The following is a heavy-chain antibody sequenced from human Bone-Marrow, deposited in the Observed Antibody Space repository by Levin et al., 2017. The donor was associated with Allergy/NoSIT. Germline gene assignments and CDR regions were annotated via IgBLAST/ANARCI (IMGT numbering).Heavy chain of an antibody. Sequence: PGGSLRLSCAASGFNFTNAWMSWVRQAPGKGLEWVGRIKSRNDGGTTDYAAPVKGRFIISKDVSKNTLFLQMNSLKTQDTAGYYCSTEGGHCRGGSCYLLPFYYGMDVWGQGTTVTVSS. J-gene: IGHJ6*02. CDR3: STEGGHCRGGSCYLLPFYYGMDV. V-gene: IGHV3-15*01. CDR2: IKSRNDGGTT. CDR1: GFNFTNAW. D-gene: IGHD2-15*01.